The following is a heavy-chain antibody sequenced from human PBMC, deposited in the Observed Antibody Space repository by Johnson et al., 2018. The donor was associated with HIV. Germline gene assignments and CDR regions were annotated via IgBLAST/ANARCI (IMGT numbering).Heavy chain of an antibody. V-gene: IGHV3-66*02. CDR3: ARDGRDLVTRGGFDI. D-gene: IGHD5-18*01. Sequence: EQLVESGGGLVQSGGSLRLSCEASRITVGSNYMSWVRRAPGKGLEWVSVIFSAGDTYYADSVKGRFTISRDNSKNMLYLQMNSLRPDDTAVYYCARDGRDLVTRGGFDIWGQGTMVIVSS. CDR1: RITVGSNY. CDR2: IFSAGDT. J-gene: IGHJ3*02.